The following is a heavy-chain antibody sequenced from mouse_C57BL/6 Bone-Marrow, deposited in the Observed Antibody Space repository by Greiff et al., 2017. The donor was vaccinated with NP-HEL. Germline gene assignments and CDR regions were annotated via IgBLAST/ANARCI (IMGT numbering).Heavy chain of an antibody. J-gene: IGHJ3*01. CDR1: GYTFTNYW. D-gene: IGHD2-4*01. CDR3: ARYDDYDRAWFAY. CDR2: IYPGGGYT. V-gene: IGHV1-63*01. Sequence: QVQLQQSGAELVRPGTSVKMSCKASGYTFTNYWIGWAKQRPGHGLEWIGDIYPGGGYTKYNEKFKGKATLTADKSSSTAYMQVSSLTSEDSSIYYCARYDDYDRAWFAYWGQGTLVTVSA.